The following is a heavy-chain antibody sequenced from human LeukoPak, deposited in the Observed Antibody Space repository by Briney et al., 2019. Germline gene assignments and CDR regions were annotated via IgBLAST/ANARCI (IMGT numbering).Heavy chain of an antibody. CDR3: ARDRLRYCSSTSCRDAFDI. D-gene: IGHD2-2*01. J-gene: IGHJ3*02. CDR2: IYHSGST. V-gene: IGHV4-39*07. Sequence: SETLSLTCTVSGGSISSSSYYWGWIRQPPGKRLEWIGYIYHSGSTYYNPSLKSRVTISVDRSKNQFSLKLSSVTAADTAVYYCARDRLRYCSSTSCRDAFDIWGQGTMVTVSS. CDR1: GGSISSSSYY.